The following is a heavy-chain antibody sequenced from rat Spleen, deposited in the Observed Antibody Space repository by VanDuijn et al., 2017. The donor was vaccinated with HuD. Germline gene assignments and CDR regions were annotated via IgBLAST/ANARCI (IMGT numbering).Heavy chain of an antibody. CDR1: GFTFSNYY. Sequence: EVQLVESGGGLVQPGRSMKLSCAASGFTFSNYYMAWVRQAPTKGLEWVASISTGGGNTYYRDSVKGRFTISRDNAKSTLYLQMNSLRSEDTATYYCTTDRDYYSSYIPRFAYWGQGTLVTVSS. CDR2: ISTGGGNT. D-gene: IGHD1-2*01. CDR3: TTDRDYYSSYIPRFAY. J-gene: IGHJ3*01. V-gene: IGHV5-25*01.